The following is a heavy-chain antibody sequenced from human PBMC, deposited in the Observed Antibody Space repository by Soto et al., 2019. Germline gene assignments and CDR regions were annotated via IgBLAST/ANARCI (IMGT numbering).Heavy chain of an antibody. CDR1: GGSISSSGYY. CDR2: INYGGST. J-gene: IGHJ5*02. Sequence: SETLSLTCTVSGGSISSSGYYWGWIRQPPGKGLEWIGRINYGGSTYYNPSLKSRVTISVDTSKNQFPLKLSSVTAADTAVYYCARHNPELLWFGELFRISWFDPWGQGTLVTVS. V-gene: IGHV4-39*01. D-gene: IGHD3-10*01. CDR3: ARHNPELLWFGELFRISWFDP.